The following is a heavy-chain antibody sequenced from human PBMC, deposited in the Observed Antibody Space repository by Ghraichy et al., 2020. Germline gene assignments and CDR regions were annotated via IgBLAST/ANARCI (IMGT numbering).Heavy chain of an antibody. CDR3: ARNADHQLLTYYFDY. V-gene: IGHV3-33*01. CDR1: GFTFSSYG. J-gene: IGHJ4*02. D-gene: IGHD2-2*01. Sequence: GGSLRLSCAASGFTFSSYGMHWVRQAPGKGLEWVAVIWYDGSNKYYADSVKGRFTISRDNSKNTLYLQMNSLRAEDTAVYYCARNADHQLLTYYFDYWGQGTLVTVSS. CDR2: IWYDGSNK.